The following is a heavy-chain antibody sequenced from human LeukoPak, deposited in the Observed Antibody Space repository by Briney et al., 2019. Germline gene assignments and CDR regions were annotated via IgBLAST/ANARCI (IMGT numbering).Heavy chain of an antibody. Sequence: SQTLSLTCVISGGTVSNNNTAWNWIRQSPSRGLEWLGRTYYRSKWSNDYALSVRSRITIYADTSKNQFSLQLNSVTPEDTAVYYCARFDSRRKNFDYWGQGTLLTVSS. D-gene: IGHD3-22*01. CDR3: ARFDSRRKNFDY. J-gene: IGHJ4*02. CDR2: TYYRSKWSN. V-gene: IGHV6-1*01. CDR1: GGTVSNNNTA.